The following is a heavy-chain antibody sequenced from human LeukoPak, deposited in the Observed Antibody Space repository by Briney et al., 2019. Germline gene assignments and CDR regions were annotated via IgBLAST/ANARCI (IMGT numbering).Heavy chain of an antibody. J-gene: IGHJ4*02. CDR1: GGSISSSSYY. V-gene: IGHV4-39*01. D-gene: IGHD3-22*01. Sequence: PSETLSLTCTVSGGSISSSSYYWGWIRQPPGKGLEWIGSIYYSGSTYYNPSLKSRVTISVDTSKNQFSLKLSSVTAADTAVYYCARRTAYYYDSSFYFDYWGQGTLVTVSS. CDR2: IYYSGST. CDR3: ARRTAYYYDSSFYFDY.